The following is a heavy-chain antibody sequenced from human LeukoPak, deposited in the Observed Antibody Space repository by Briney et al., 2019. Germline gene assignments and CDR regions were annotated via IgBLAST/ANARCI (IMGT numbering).Heavy chain of an antibody. CDR3: ARRGIAVAGTGYFDY. CDR2: INPDGSRT. D-gene: IGHD6-19*01. CDR1: GSTFSNYW. V-gene: IGHV3-74*01. J-gene: IGHJ4*02. Sequence: GGSLRLSCAASGSTFSNYWMHWVRQAPGKGLVWVSRINPDGSRTDYADSVAGRFTISRDNAKNTLYLQMNSLRAEDTALYHCARRGIAVAGTGYFDYWGQGTLVTVSS.